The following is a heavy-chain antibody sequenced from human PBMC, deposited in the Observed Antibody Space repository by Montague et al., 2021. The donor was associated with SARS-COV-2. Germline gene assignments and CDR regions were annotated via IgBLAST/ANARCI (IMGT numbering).Heavy chain of an antibody. D-gene: IGHD6-19*01. CDR1: GYSISPGYY. J-gene: IGHJ3*02. CDR3: AKVAGSHDTFDI. V-gene: IGHV4-38-2*02. Sequence: SETLSLTCTVSGYSISPGYYWGWIRHPPRKGLEWIGTIYHSGITYFNPSLKIRVTISVDTSKNQFSLNLSSVTAADTAVYYCAKVAGSHDTFDIWGRGTMVTVSS. CDR2: IYHSGIT.